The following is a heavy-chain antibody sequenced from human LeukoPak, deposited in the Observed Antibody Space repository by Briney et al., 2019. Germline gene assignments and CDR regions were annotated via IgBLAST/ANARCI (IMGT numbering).Heavy chain of an antibody. D-gene: IGHD1-26*01. Sequence: SETLSLTCTVSGGSISSYYWSWIRQPPGKGLEWIGYIYYSGSTNYNPSLKSRVTISVDTSKNQFSLKLSSVTAADTAVYYCASLSGSGPGAEYFQHWGQGTRVTVSS. J-gene: IGHJ1*01. CDR1: GGSISSYY. CDR3: ASLSGSGPGAEYFQH. CDR2: IYYSGST. V-gene: IGHV4-59*01.